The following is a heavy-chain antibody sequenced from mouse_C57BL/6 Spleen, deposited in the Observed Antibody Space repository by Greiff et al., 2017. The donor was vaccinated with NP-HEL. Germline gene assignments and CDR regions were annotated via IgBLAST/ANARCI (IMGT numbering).Heavy chain of an antibody. CDR1: GYTFTSYW. V-gene: IGHV1-64*01. J-gene: IGHJ3*01. CDR3: ARDYSNYFAY. CDR2: IHPNSGST. D-gene: IGHD2-5*01. Sequence: QVQLKQPGAELVKPGASVKLSCKASGYTFTSYWMHWVKQRPGQGLEWIGMIHPNSGSTNYNEKFKSKATLTVDKSSSTAYMQLISLTSEDSAVYYCARDYSNYFAYWGQGTLVTVSA.